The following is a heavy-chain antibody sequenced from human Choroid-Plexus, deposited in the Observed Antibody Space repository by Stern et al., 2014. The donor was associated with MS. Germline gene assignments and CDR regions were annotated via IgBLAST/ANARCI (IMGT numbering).Heavy chain of an antibody. Sequence: VQLVESEGGVVQPGRPLRLSCVASGFTFGSCAMHWVRQAPGKGLGWVAGVSYDGSNKYYADSVKGRFTISRDNSQNTLYMQMSSLRPEDTAVYYCAKDRQYLTYFFDHWGQGSLVTVSS. V-gene: IGHV3-30*04. CDR2: VSYDGSNK. D-gene: IGHD2/OR15-2a*01. J-gene: IGHJ5*02. CDR3: AKDRQYLTYFFDH. CDR1: GFTFGSCA.